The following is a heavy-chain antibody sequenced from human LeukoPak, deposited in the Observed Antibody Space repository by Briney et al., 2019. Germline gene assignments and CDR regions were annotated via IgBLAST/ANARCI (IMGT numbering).Heavy chain of an antibody. CDR2: IYLNGGST. J-gene: IGHJ4*02. V-gene: IGHV3-20*04. CDR1: VFTYDDYG. D-gene: IGHD3-22*01. Sequence: GGSLRLYCAASVFTYDDYGMSCVRQSPHKGLEWVYGIYLNGGSTGYGDSVKCRFTISRDNDKNSLYLQMNSLSAEDTALYYCARENLADYYDSSGYFDYWGQGTVVRVSS. CDR3: ARENLADYYDSSGYFDY.